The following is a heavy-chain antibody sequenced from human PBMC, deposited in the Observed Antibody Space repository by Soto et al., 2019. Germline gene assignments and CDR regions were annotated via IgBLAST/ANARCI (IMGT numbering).Heavy chain of an antibody. CDR2: TSYDGNNK. CDR3: ARWETTGGFDL. D-gene: IGHD1-26*01. CDR1: GFRFKSFV. V-gene: IGHV3-30*19. Sequence: QVQLVESGGGVVQPGTSLRLSCAASGFRFKSFVMHWVRQAPGKGLEWVAFTSYDGNNKDYGDSVKGRFTVSRDNSHNTLLLQMDFLRPEDTSFYFCARWETTGGFDLWGQGTLVSVSS. J-gene: IGHJ4*02.